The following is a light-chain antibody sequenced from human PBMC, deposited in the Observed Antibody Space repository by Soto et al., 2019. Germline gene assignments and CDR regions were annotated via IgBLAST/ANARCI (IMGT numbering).Light chain of an antibody. V-gene: IGLV1-44*01. CDR2: SSN. CDR1: RSNIGGNS. CDR3: AAWDDSLNGHV. Sequence: QSVLTQPPSASGTPGQRVTISCSGSRSNIGGNSVNWYQQVPGTAPRVLIYSSNQRPSGVPDRFSGSKSGTSASLAISGLQSEDEADYYCAAWDDSLNGHVFGTGTQLTVL. J-gene: IGLJ1*01.